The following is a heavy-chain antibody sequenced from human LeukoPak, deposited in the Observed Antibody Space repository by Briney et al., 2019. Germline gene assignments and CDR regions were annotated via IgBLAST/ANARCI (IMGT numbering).Heavy chain of an antibody. CDR2: ITGSTRST. CDR3: AKDGLPEYYYDSSGYLHHWFDP. CDR1: GFPFSSYG. J-gene: IGHJ5*02. V-gene: IGHV3-23*01. D-gene: IGHD3-22*01. Sequence: PGGSLRLSCAASGFPFSSYGMSWVRQAPEKELEWVSGITGSTRSTYYADSVKGRFTISRDNSKNTLYLQMNSLRAEDTAVYYCAKDGLPEYYYDSSGYLHHWFDPWGQGTLVTVSS.